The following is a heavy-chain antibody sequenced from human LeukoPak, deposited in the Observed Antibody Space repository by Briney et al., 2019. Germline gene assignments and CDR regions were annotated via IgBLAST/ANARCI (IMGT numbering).Heavy chain of an antibody. Sequence: SETLSLTCTVSDDSISSGSYYWSWIRQPAGKGLEWIGRISASGSTNYNPSLKSRVTISVNTSKNQFSLKLSSVTATDTAVYFCARGGDSSGWYPSYWGQGTLVTVSS. CDR3: ARGGDSSGWYPSY. J-gene: IGHJ4*02. CDR2: ISASGST. CDR1: DDSISSGSYY. D-gene: IGHD6-19*01. V-gene: IGHV4-61*02.